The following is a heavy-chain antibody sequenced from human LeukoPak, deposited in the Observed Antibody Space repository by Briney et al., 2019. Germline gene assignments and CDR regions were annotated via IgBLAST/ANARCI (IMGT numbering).Heavy chain of an antibody. D-gene: IGHD3-16*01. CDR1: GFTFSSYG. CDR2: ISYDGSNK. Sequence: GGSLRLSCAASGFTFSSYGMHWVRQAPGKGLEWVAVISYDGSNKYYADSVKGRFTISRDNSKNTLYLQMNSLRAEDTAVYYCARDSHVMSGGFDYWGQGTLVTVSS. CDR3: ARDSHVMSGGFDY. J-gene: IGHJ4*02. V-gene: IGHV3-30*03.